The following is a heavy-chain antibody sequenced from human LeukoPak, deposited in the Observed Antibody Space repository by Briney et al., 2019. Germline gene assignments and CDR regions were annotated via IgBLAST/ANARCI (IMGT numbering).Heavy chain of an antibody. D-gene: IGHD3-3*01. J-gene: IGHJ3*02. Sequence: SETLALTCTVSGGSISSYYWSWIRQPPGKGLESIDYKYYCGTSQYNPSTNSQVTTSLDTSKNQSSLKLTSVTTADTAVYYWARSDDFWGGFFDIWSQGTMVTVSS. V-gene: IGHV4-59*01. CDR2: KYYCGTS. CDR3: ARSDDFWGGFFDI. CDR1: GGSISSYY.